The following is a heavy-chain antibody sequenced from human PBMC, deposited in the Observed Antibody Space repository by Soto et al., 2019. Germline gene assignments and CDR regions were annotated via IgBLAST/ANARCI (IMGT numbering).Heavy chain of an antibody. Sequence: SGPTLVNPTQTLTLTCTFSGFSLSTSGMCVSWIRQPPGKALEWLAPIDWDDDKYYSTSLKTRLTISKDTSKNQVVLTMTNMDPVDTATYYCARIVVAAAGPTSANYYYYGMDVWGQGTTVTVSS. CDR3: ARIVVAAAGPTSANYYYYGMDV. CDR1: GFSLSTSGMC. J-gene: IGHJ6*02. V-gene: IGHV2-70*01. CDR2: IDWDDDK. D-gene: IGHD6-13*01.